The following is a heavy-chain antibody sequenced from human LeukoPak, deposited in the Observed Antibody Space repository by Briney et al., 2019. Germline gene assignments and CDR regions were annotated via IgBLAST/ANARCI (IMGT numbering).Heavy chain of an antibody. CDR1: GGSVSNSLYY. CDR3: ARVLRAASWRSYDY. D-gene: IGHD5-18*01. V-gene: IGHV4-61*01. CDR2: IYYNGDT. Sequence: SETLSLTCTVSGGSVSNSLYYWRWIRQPPGKGLEWIGYIYYNGDTNYNPSLKSRVIISIDTSSNQFSLRLNSMTAADTAVYYCARVLRAASWRSYDYWGQGSLVTVSS. J-gene: IGHJ4*02.